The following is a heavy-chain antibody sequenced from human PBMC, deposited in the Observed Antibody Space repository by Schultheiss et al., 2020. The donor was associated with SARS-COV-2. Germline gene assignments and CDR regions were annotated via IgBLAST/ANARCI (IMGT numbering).Heavy chain of an antibody. V-gene: IGHV3-48*01. CDR3: ARDKSSSSFDY. CDR1: GFSFSPYS. Sequence: GGSLRLSCAASGFSFSPYSMNWVRQAPGKGLEWVSAISGSGGSTNYADSVKGRFTISRDNAKNSLYLQMNSLRAEDTAVYYCARDKSSSSFDYWGQGTLVTVSS. J-gene: IGHJ4*02. D-gene: IGHD6-13*01. CDR2: ISGSGGST.